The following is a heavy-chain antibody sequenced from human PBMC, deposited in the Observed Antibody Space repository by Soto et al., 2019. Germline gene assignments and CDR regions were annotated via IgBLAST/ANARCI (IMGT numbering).Heavy chain of an antibody. V-gene: IGHV4-34*01. Sequence: QVQLQQWGAGLLKPSETLSLTCAVYGGSLSGYHWSWIRQPPGKGLEWIGEIDQSGDTNYNPTLKSPVTISIDTSKKQYSLRRSSVTAADTALYFCARGGGGPARYWGQGTQVTVSS. D-gene: IGHD3-10*01. CDR2: IDQSGDT. CDR1: GGSLSGYH. CDR3: ARGGGGPARY. J-gene: IGHJ4*02.